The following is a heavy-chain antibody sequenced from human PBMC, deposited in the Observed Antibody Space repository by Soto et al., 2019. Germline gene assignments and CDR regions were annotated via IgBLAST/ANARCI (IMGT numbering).Heavy chain of an antibody. CDR3: ARGLRTGNYGMDV. J-gene: IGHJ6*02. D-gene: IGHD2-15*01. Sequence: SVKVSWKASGGTFSSYAISWVRQAPGQGLEWMGGIIPMFETVNYAQRFQGRLTIAADESTSTAYMELTSLTSADTAIYFCARGLRTGNYGMDVWGQGTTVTVSS. CDR2: IIPMFETV. CDR1: GGTFSSYA. V-gene: IGHV1-69*13.